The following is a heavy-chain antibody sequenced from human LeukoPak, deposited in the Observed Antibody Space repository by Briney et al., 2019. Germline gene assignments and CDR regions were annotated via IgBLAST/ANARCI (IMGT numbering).Heavy chain of an antibody. D-gene: IGHD3-9*01. CDR3: ARVTNGYDTLTELDY. CDR2: INPNSGGT. V-gene: IGHV1-2*02. Sequence: ASVKVSCKASGYTFTGYYMHWVRQAPGQGLEWMGWINPNSGGTNYAQKFQGRVTMTRDTSISTAYMELSRLRSDDTAVYYCARVTNGYDTLTELDYWGQGTLVTVSS. CDR1: GYTFTGYY. J-gene: IGHJ4*02.